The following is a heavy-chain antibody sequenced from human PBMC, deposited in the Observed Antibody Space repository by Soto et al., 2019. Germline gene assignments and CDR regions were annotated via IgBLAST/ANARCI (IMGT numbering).Heavy chain of an antibody. D-gene: IGHD6-13*01. Sequence: SETLSLTCSVSGGSISDGAFYWTWIRQHPVKGLEWIGYIYHSGSTYYNPSLKSRATMSVDTSKNQFSLNLNFVTAADTAVYFCARIKGGAAGNFDFWGQGTLVTVSS. CDR3: ARIKGGAAGNFDF. CDR2: IYHSGST. V-gene: IGHV4-31*03. CDR1: GGSISDGAFY. J-gene: IGHJ4*02.